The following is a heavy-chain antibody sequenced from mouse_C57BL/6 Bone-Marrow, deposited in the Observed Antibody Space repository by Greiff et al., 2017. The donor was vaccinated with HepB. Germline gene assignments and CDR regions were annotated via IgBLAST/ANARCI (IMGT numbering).Heavy chain of an antibody. J-gene: IGHJ4*01. V-gene: IGHV1-55*01. CDR3: ASKYYDSSYAMDY. CDR1: GYTFTSYW. Sequence: QVQLQQPGAELVKPGASVKMSCKASGYTFTSYWITWVKQRPGQGLEWIGDIYPGSGSTNYNEKFKIKATLTVDTSSSTAYMQLSILTSEDSAVYYCASKYYDSSYAMDYWGQGTSVTVSS. D-gene: IGHD2-4*01. CDR2: IYPGSGST.